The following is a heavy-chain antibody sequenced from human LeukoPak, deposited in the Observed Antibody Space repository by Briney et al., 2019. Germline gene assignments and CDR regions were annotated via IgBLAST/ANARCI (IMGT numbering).Heavy chain of an antibody. V-gene: IGHV3-23*01. CDR2: ISGSGGST. D-gene: IGHD3-22*01. CDR3: ANADYYDSSGEAC. CDR1: GFTFSSYA. Sequence: PGGSLRLSCAASGFTFSSYAMSWVRQAPGKGLEWVSAISGSGGSTYYADSVKGRFAISRDNSKNTLYLQMNSLRAEDTAVYYCANADYYDSSGEACWGQGTLVTVSS. J-gene: IGHJ4*02.